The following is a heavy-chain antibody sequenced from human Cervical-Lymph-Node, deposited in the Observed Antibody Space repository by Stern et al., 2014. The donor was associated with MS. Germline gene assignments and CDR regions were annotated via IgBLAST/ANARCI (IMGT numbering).Heavy chain of an antibody. J-gene: IGHJ4*02. D-gene: IGHD3-3*01. Sequence: EVQLVESGGDLVQPGGSLRLSCAASGFTFSSYSMNWVRQAPGQGIAWISFISGFSRTIYSAISVSVRYTISRNNSNNSLYLQMNSLRFEDTAVYSRARGITIFGEGKWGQGTLVTVSS. CDR1: GFTFSSYS. V-gene: IGHV3-48*01. CDR2: ISGFSRTI. CDR3: ARGITIFGEGK.